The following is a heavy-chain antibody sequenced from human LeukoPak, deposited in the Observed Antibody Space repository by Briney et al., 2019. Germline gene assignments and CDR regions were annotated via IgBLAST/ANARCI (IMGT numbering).Heavy chain of an antibody. CDR3: ARDAMEWLSGGAFDI. V-gene: IGHV3-21*01. CDR2: ISSSSSYI. CDR1: GFTFSSYS. J-gene: IGHJ3*02. Sequence: GGSLRLSCAASGFTFSSYSMNWVRQAPGKGREWVSSISSSSSYIYYADSVKGRFTISRDNAKNSLYLQMNSLRAEDTAVYYCARDAMEWLSGGAFDIWGQGTMVTVSS. D-gene: IGHD3-3*01.